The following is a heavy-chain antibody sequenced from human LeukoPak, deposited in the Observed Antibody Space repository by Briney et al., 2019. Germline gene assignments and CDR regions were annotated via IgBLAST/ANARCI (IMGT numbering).Heavy chain of an antibody. Sequence: GGSLRLSCAASGFTFSANWMSWVRQAPGKGLEWLANIKQDGSEKYYVDSVKGRFTISRDNAKNSLYLQMNSLRADDTAVYYCARESSGIAATDKIDFWGQGTLVTVSS. D-gene: IGHD6-13*01. CDR3: ARESSGIAATDKIDF. V-gene: IGHV3-7*01. J-gene: IGHJ4*02. CDR1: GFTFSANW. CDR2: IKQDGSEK.